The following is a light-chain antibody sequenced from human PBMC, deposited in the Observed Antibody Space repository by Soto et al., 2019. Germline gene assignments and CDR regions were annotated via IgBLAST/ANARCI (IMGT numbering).Light chain of an antibody. J-gene: IGKJ1*01. CDR2: GAS. CDR1: QTISGT. V-gene: IGKV3-15*01. CDR3: QQYDNWPWT. Sequence: EIVMTQSPATLSVSPGGRATLSCRASQTISGTLAWYQQKPGQAPRLLIHGASTRAPGFPARFSGSGSGTDFTLTISSLQSEDFAVYFCQQYDNWPWTFGQGTKVEI.